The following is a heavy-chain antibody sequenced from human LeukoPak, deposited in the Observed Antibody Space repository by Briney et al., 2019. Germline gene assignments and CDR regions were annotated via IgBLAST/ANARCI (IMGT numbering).Heavy chain of an antibody. D-gene: IGHD5-18*01. CDR3: ARVLAGYSYGLAGWFDP. V-gene: IGHV1-46*01. Sequence: GASVKVSCKASGYTFTSYYMHWVRQAPRQGLEWMGIINPSGGSTSYAQKFQGRVTMTRDMSTSTVYMELSSLRSEDTAVYYCARVLAGYSYGLAGWFDPWGQGTLVTVSS. CDR2: INPSGGST. J-gene: IGHJ5*02. CDR1: GYTFTSYY.